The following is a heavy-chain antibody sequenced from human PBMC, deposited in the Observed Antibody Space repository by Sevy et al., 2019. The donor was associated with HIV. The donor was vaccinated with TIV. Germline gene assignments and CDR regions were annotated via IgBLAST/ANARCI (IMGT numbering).Heavy chain of an antibody. J-gene: IGHJ3*02. CDR1: GFTFDDYA. CDR2: INWSGSNT. V-gene: IGHV3-20*04. D-gene: IGHD3-22*01. Sequence: GGSLRLSCAASGFTFDDYARSWVRQAPGKGLEWVSGINWSGSNTGYADSVKGRFTISRDSAKTSLYLQMNSLRTEDTALYYCARNTYYYDTTGFGAFDIWGQGTMVTVSS. CDR3: ARNTYYYDTTGFGAFDI.